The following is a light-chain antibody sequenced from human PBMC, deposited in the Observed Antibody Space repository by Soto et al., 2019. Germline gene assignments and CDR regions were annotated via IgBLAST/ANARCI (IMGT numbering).Light chain of an antibody. J-gene: IGKJ4*01. CDR1: QGVRSH. CDR2: YAS. V-gene: IGKV3-15*01. Sequence: EIVMTQSPATLSVSPGERVTLFCRASQGVRSHLAWYQQQPDQAPRLLIYYASTSATAIPARFSGSGYGTDFTLTISSLQSEDFAIYYCQQYDDCPLTFGGGTKVEIK. CDR3: QQYDDCPLT.